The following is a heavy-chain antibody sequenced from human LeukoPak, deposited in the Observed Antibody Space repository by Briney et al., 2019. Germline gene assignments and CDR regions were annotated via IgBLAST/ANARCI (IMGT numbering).Heavy chain of an antibody. V-gene: IGHV3-30*04. CDR1: GFTFSTYA. CDR2: ISYHGSDK. J-gene: IGHJ4*02. D-gene: IGHD2/OR15-2a*01. CDR3: ARAINSAWHNIDY. Sequence: PGGSLRLSCVASGFTFSTYAMHWVRQAPGKGLEWVAVISYHGSDKYYVDSVKGRFTISRDNSKSTLYLQMNSLRTEDTAVFYCARAINSAWHNIDYWGQGTLVTVSS.